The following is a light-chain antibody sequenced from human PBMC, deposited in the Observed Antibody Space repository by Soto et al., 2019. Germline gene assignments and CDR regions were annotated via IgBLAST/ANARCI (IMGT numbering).Light chain of an antibody. CDR3: SSYTSRSTVV. Sequence: QSALTQPASVSGSPGQSITISCTGTSSDVGGYNYVSWYQRHPGKAPKLMIYDVTNRPSGVSNRFSGSKSGNTASLTISGLQAEDEADYYCSSYTSRSTVVFGGGTKLTVL. J-gene: IGLJ2*01. CDR2: DVT. CDR1: SSDVGGYNY. V-gene: IGLV2-14*01.